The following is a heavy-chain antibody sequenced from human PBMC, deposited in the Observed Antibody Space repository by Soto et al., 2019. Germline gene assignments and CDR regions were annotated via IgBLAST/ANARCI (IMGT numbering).Heavy chain of an antibody. V-gene: IGHV4-59*08. D-gene: IGHD4-17*01. CDR1: GGSISSYD. Sequence: SETLSLTCTVSGGSISSYDWSWIRQPPEKGLEWIGYTSYSGSTNYNPSLKSRVTISVDTSKNQFSLKLSSVTAADTAVYYCARYGDHHFFDYWGQGTLVTVSS. CDR3: ARYGDHHFFDY. CDR2: TSYSGST. J-gene: IGHJ4*02.